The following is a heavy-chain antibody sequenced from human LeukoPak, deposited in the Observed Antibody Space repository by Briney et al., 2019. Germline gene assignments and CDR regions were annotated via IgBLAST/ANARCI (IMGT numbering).Heavy chain of an antibody. CDR1: GFTXSXXA. D-gene: IGHD6-19*01. CDR3: AKDLGSSGWYIDY. V-gene: IGHV3-30-3*01. CDR2: ISYDGSNK. Sequence: SXRXSCAXXGFTXSXXAMHWVRQAPGXGLXXVAVISYDGSNKYYADSVKGRFTISRDNSKNTLYLQMNSLRAEDTAVYYCAKDLGSSGWYIDYWGQGTLVTVSS. J-gene: IGHJ4*02.